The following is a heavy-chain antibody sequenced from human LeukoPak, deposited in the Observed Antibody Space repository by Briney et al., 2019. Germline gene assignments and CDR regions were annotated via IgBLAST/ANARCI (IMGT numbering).Heavy chain of an antibody. J-gene: IGHJ4*02. CDR1: GFTFSSYA. CDR3: ARPDDSSGYYSVFDY. Sequence: GGSLRLSCAASGFTFSSYAMHWVRQAPGKGLEWVAVISYDGSNKYYADSAKGRFTISRDNSKNTLYLQMNSLRAEDTAVYYCARPDDSSGYYSVFDYWGQGTLVTVSS. CDR2: ISYDGSNK. D-gene: IGHD3-22*01. V-gene: IGHV3-30*01.